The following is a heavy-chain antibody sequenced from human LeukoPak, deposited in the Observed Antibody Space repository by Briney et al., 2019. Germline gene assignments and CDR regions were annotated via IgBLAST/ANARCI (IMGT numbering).Heavy chain of an antibody. CDR3: AKNGDRGAYCTGGTCYPYFYYYMDV. V-gene: IGHV3-21*04. Sequence: PGGSLRLSCAASGFTFSSYSMNWVRQAPGKGLEWVSSISSSSSYIYYADSLKGRFTISRDNSKNTLYLQMNSLRAEDTAIYYCAKNGDRGAYCTGGTCYPYFYYYMDVWGKGTTVTI. D-gene: IGHD2-15*01. J-gene: IGHJ6*03. CDR2: ISSSSSYI. CDR1: GFTFSSYS.